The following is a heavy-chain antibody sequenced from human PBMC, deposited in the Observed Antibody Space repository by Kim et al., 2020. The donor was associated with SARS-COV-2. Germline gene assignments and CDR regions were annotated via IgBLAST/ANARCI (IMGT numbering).Heavy chain of an antibody. Sequence: GGSLRLSCAASGFMFGDYYMSWIRQAPGKGLEWISSITPTGLTIYYADSVTGRFAISRDNAWNSLDLQMNSLTAEDTAVYYCARAWRLDEGHYGMDVWGQGTTVTVSS. D-gene: IGHD2-2*03. CDR3: ARAWRLDEGHYGMDV. CDR1: GFMFGDYY. CDR2: ITPTGLTI. J-gene: IGHJ6*02. V-gene: IGHV3-11*04.